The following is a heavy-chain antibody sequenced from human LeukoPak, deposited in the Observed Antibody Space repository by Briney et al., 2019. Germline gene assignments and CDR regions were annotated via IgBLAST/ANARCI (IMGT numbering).Heavy chain of an antibody. V-gene: IGHV1-3*03. D-gene: IGHD6-19*01. J-gene: IGHJ4*02. CDR1: GYTFTSYA. CDR3: ARATYSSGWYYFDY. Sequence: ASVKVSCKASGYTFTSYAMNWVRQAPGQRLEWMGWINAGNGNTKYSQEFRGRVTITRDTSASTAYMELSSLRSEDMAVYYCARATYSSGWYYFDYWGQGTLVTVSS. CDR2: INAGNGNT.